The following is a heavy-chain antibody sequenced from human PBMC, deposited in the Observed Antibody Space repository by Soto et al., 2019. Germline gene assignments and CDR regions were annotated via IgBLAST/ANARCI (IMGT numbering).Heavy chain of an antibody. CDR1: GFTFSSYW. CDR3: ARASEWWAYYFDY. CDR2: IKQDGSEK. Sequence: GGSLRLSCAASGFTFSSYWMSWVRQAPGKGLEWVANIKQDGSEKYYVDSVKGRFTISRDNAKNSLYLQMNSLRAEDTAVYYCARASEWWAYYFDYWGQGTLVTVSS. J-gene: IGHJ4*02. D-gene: IGHD2-15*01. V-gene: IGHV3-7*05.